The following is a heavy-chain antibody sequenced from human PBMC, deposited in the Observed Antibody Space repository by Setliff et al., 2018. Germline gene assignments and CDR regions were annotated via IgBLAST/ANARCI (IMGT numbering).Heavy chain of an antibody. J-gene: IGHJ6*02. V-gene: IGHV3-23*01. CDR3: AKFISYYYYGMDG. CDR2: ISGDGDTT. Sequence: GGSLRLSCEGSGFIFGSYAMGWVRQAPGKGLEWPSSISGDGDTTYNADSVNGRFTISRDNSKNTLYLQMNSLSGDDTAVYYCAKFISYYYYGMDGWGQGTTVTVSS. CDR1: GFIFGSYA.